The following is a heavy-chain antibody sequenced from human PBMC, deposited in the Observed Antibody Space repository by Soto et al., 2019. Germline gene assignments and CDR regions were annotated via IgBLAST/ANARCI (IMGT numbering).Heavy chain of an antibody. Sequence: QVQLVEYGGGVVQPGTSLRLACAASGFTLSNIGMQWVRQAPGKGLERVAVISAGGNTKYYADSVKGRFTISRDNSKNTLFLQMNSLRTEDTAVYYCAKESGGERYAAYFVLWGQGTRVTVSA. D-gene: IGHD2-21*01. CDR1: GFTLSNIG. J-gene: IGHJ4*02. CDR2: ISAGGNTK. CDR3: AKESGGERYAAYFVL. V-gene: IGHV3-30*18.